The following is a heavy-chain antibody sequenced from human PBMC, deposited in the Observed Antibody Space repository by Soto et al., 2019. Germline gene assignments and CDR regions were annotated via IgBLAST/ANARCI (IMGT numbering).Heavy chain of an antibody. D-gene: IGHD3-10*01. J-gene: IGHJ1*01. CDR1: GFTFSSAW. CDR2: IKSKSDRGTT. V-gene: IGHV3-15*01. Sequence: EVQLVESGGGLVEPGGSLRLSCSASGFTFSSAWMSWVRQAPGTGLEWVGRIKSKSDRGTTYYAAPVKGRFAISRDDSKNTVYLQMNSLKTEDTAMYYCSTSGSPFQHWGQGALVTVSS. CDR3: STSGSPFQH.